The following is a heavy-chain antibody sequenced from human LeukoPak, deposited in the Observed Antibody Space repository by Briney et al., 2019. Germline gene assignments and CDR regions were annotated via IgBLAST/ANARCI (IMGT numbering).Heavy chain of an antibody. Sequence: GGSLRLSCAASGFTFSSYSMNWVRQAPGKGLEWVSYISSSSSTIYYADSVKGLFTISRDNAENSLYLQMNSLRAEDTAVYYCARAGDDFWSGSHFDYWGQGTLVTVSS. D-gene: IGHD3-3*01. CDR2: ISSSSSTI. CDR3: ARAGDDFWSGSHFDY. CDR1: GFTFSSYS. V-gene: IGHV3-48*01. J-gene: IGHJ4*02.